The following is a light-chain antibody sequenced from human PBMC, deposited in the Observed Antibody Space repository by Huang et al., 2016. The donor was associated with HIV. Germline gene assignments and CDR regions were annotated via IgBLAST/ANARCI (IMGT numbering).Light chain of an antibody. J-gene: IGKJ4*01. CDR2: DAS. Sequence: EIVLTQSPATLSLSPGDRAILSCRASQSVSTYLAWYQQRPGQPPRLLIYDASNRATGIPPRFSGSGSGADFTLTISSLEPEDFVVYYCQQRSNWPPTFGGGTKVEI. CDR1: QSVSTY. CDR3: QQRSNWPPT. V-gene: IGKV3-11*01.